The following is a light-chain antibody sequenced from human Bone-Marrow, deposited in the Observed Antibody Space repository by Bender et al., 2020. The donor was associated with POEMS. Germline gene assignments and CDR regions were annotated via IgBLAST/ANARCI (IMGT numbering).Light chain of an antibody. CDR2: DVC. CDR1: SSDVGSSNL. Sequence: QPALTQPASVSESPGQSITISCTGTSSDVGSSNLVSWYQRHPGKASELIIYDVCKRPSGVSNRFSGSQSGNTASLRLSGLQAEDEADYYCSSYTTSSTRVFGGGTKLTVL. J-gene: IGLJ3*02. V-gene: IGLV2-14*02. CDR3: SSYTTSSTRV.